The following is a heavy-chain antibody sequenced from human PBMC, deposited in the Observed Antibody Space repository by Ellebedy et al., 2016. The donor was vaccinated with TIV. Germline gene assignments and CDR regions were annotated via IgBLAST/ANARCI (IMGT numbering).Heavy chain of an antibody. CDR3: ATAPCSSTSCYFRDWFDP. V-gene: IGHV1-24*01. Sequence: ASVKVSCXVSGYTLTELSMHWVRQAPGKGLEWMGGFDPEDGETIYAQKFQGRVTMTEDTSTDTAYMELSSLRSEDTAVYYCATAPCSSTSCYFRDWFDPWGQGTLVTVSS. D-gene: IGHD2-2*01. CDR2: FDPEDGET. J-gene: IGHJ5*02. CDR1: GYTLTELS.